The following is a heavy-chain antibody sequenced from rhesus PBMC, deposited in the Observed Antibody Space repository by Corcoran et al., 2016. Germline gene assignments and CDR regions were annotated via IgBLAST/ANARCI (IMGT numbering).Heavy chain of an antibody. CDR3: ATRPSSVALDS. D-gene: IGHD2-15*01. J-gene: IGHJ6*01. CDR2: IYGNSATA. V-gene: IGHV4-143*01. Sequence: QMQLQESGPGLVKPSETLSLTCTVSGGPIPSPYYLTWVPQPPGKGLEWITSIYGNSATAYYNPSLKSRVTISKATSKNQFSLILTSVTAADTAMYYCATRPSSVALDSWGQGVFVTVSS. CDR1: GGPIPSPYY.